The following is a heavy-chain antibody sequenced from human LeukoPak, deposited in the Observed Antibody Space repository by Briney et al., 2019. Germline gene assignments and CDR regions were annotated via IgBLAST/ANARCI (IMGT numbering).Heavy chain of an antibody. CDR1: GGSISSYY. CDR2: IYYSGST. J-gene: IGHJ4*02. V-gene: IGHV4-59*01. CDR3: ARDSGPRFDY. D-gene: IGHD6-19*01. Sequence: SETLSLTCTVSGGSISSYYWSWIRQPPGKGLEWIGYIYYSGSTNYDPSLKSRVTISVDTSKNQFSLKVSSVTAADTAVYYCARDSGPRFDYWGQGTLVTVSS.